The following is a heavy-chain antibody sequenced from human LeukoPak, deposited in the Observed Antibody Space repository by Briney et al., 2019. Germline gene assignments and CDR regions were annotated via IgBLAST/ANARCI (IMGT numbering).Heavy chain of an antibody. V-gene: IGHV1-2*02. Sequence: ASVKVSCKASGYTFTGYYMHWVRQAPGQGLEWMGWINPNSGGTNYAQKFQGRVTMTRDTSISTAYMELSRLRSDDTAVYHCARDQWSIAVAGTDWFDPWGQGTLVTVSS. CDR1: GYTFTGYY. CDR2: INPNSGGT. J-gene: IGHJ5*02. CDR3: ARDQWSIAVAGTDWFDP. D-gene: IGHD6-19*01.